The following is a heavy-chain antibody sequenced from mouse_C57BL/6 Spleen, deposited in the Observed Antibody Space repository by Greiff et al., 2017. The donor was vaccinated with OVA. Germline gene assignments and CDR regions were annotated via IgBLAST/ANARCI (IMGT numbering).Heavy chain of an antibody. Sequence: VQLQQSGPELVKPGASVKMSCKASGYTFTDYNMHWVKQSPGKSLEWIGYINPNNGGTSYNQKFKGKATLTVHKSSSTADMELRSLTSEDSAVYYCARGDYGSSRRYFDDWGTGTTVTVSS. CDR1: GYTFTDYN. D-gene: IGHD1-1*01. CDR2: INPNNGGT. J-gene: IGHJ1*03. CDR3: ARGDYGSSRRYFDD. V-gene: IGHV1-22*01.